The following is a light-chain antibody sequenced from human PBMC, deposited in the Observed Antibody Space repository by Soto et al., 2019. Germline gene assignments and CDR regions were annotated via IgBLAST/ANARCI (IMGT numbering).Light chain of an antibody. V-gene: IGKV3-15*01. CDR1: QSVSSN. Sequence: ETVITHSPATLSVSPGERTTLSCRTSQSVSSNVAWYQQKPGQAPRLLIYGASTRATGIPDRFSGSGSGTEFTLTISSLQSEDFAVYYCQQYNNWPPVTFGQGTRLEIK. CDR3: QQYNNWPPVT. CDR2: GAS. J-gene: IGKJ5*01.